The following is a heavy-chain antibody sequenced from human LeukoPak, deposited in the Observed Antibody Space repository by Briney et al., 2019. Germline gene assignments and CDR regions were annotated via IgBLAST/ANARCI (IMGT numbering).Heavy chain of an antibody. CDR1: GFTFSGYA. CDR2: ISGSGGST. J-gene: IGHJ3*02. Sequence: PGGSLRLSCAASGFTFSGYAMTWVRQAPGMGLEWVSAISGSGGSTYYADSVKGRFTISRDNSKNTLYLQMNSLRAEDTAVYYCAKRVVAATLRAFDIWGQGTMVTVSS. V-gene: IGHV3-23*01. CDR3: AKRVVAATLRAFDI. D-gene: IGHD2-15*01.